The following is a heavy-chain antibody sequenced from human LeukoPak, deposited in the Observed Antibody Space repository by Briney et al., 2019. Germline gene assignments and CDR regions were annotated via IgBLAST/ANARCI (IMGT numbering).Heavy chain of an antibody. CDR2: ISYDGSNK. CDR1: GVTFSSYA. D-gene: IGHD3-22*01. J-gene: IGHJ4*02. CDR3: ARDTLGAYYYDSSGYYDY. V-gene: IGHV3-30-3*01. Sequence: GGSLRLSCAASGVTFSSYAMHWVRQAPGKGLGWVAVISYDGSNKYYADSVKGRFTISRDNSKNTLYLQMNSLRAEDTAVYYCARDTLGAYYYDSSGYYDYWGQGTLVTVSS.